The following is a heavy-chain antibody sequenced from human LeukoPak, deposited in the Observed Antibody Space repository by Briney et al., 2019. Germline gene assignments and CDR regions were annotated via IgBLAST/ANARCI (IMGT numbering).Heavy chain of an antibody. V-gene: IGHV3-23*01. CDR1: GFIFSNYA. J-gene: IGHJ4*02. Sequence: PGGSLRLSCAGSGFIFSNYAMSWVRQAPGQGLEWVSTISNGGDATFYADAVKGRFTISRDNSKNTLYLQMYSLRAEDTAIYYCAKAPPYTKYFDYWGQGTLLTVSS. D-gene: IGHD1-1*01. CDR2: ISNGGDAT. CDR3: AKAPPYTKYFDY.